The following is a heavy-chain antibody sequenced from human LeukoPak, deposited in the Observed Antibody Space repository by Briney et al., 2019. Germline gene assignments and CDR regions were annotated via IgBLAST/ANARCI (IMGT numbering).Heavy chain of an antibody. Sequence: GGSLRLSCAASGFTFSSYGMHWVRQAPGKGLEWVAFIRHDGSNKYYADSVKGRFTISRDNSKNTLYLQMNSLRAEDTAVYYCAKDLGYSYGVDYWGQGTLVTVSS. CDR1: GFTFSSYG. CDR2: IRHDGSNK. CDR3: AKDLGYSYGVDY. D-gene: IGHD5-18*01. V-gene: IGHV3-30*02. J-gene: IGHJ4*02.